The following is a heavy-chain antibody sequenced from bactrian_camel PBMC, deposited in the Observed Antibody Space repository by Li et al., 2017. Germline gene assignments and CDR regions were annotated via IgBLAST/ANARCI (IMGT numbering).Heavy chain of an antibody. J-gene: IGHJ4*01. D-gene: IGHD4*01. CDR1: GYSHSSYC. V-gene: IGHV3S1*01. Sequence: VQLVESGGGSVQAGGSLRLSCAASGYSHSSYCMAWFRQAPGKEREGVAGVNTDGSPIYTNSAKGRFTISKDNAENTLYLQMNSLKPEDSAMYYCAADPLACHCDYEESEYNYWGQGTQVTVS. CDR3: AADPLACHCDYEESEYNY. CDR2: VNTDGSP.